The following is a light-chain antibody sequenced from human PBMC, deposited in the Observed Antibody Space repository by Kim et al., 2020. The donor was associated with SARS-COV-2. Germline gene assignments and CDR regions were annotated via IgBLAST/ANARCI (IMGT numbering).Light chain of an antibody. Sequence: VSPGERATLSCRASQSISGNLAWYQQKPGQAPRLLSYDASTGATDIPARFSGSGSGTEFTLTISRLQSEDFAVYYCQQYDNWPLTFGQGTKVDIK. J-gene: IGKJ1*01. V-gene: IGKV3-15*01. CDR3: QQYDNWPLT. CDR2: DAS. CDR1: QSISGN.